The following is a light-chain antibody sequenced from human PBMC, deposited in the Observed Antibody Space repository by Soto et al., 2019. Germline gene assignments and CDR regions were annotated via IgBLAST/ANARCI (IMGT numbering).Light chain of an antibody. J-gene: IGKJ1*01. CDR1: QTVAKNY. CDR2: GPS. Sequence: EIVLTQSPGTLSLSPGERATLSCRASQTVAKNYLAWYQQKPGQAPRLLIHGPSNRATGIPDRFSGSGSGTDFTLTISRLEPEDFAVYYCHQYASSPQTFGQGTKVEIK. V-gene: IGKV3-20*01. CDR3: HQYASSPQT.